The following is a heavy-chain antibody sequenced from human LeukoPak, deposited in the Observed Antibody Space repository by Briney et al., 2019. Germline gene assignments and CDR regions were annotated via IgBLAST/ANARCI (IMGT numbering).Heavy chain of an antibody. CDR1: GFTFSSYV. V-gene: IGHV3-23*01. Sequence: GGSLRLSCAASGFTFSSYVMSWVRQAPGKGLEWLSLIRGSGDITNYADSVKGRFTISRDNSKNTLYLQLNSLRAEDTAVYSCAKGRYYGSGSYLNSLDYWGQGTLVTVSS. J-gene: IGHJ4*02. D-gene: IGHD3-10*01. CDR3: AKGRYYGSGSYLNSLDY. CDR2: IRGSGDIT.